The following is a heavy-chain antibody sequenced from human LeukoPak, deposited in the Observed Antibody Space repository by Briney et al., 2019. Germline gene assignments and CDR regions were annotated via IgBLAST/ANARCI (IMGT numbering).Heavy chain of an antibody. V-gene: IGHV4-34*01. CDR2: INHSGST. CDR3: ARGILTNWFDP. CDR1: GGSFSGYY. Sequence: SETLSLTCAVYGGSFSGYYWSWIRQPPGKGLEWIGEINHSGSTNYNPSLKSRVTISVDTSKNQFSLKLSSVTTADTAVYYCARGILTNWFDPWGQGTLVTVSS. J-gene: IGHJ5*02. D-gene: IGHD2-21*01.